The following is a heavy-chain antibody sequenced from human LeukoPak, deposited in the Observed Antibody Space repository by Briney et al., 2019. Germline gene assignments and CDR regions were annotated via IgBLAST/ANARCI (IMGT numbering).Heavy chain of an antibody. CDR2: IYPRDSTT. D-gene: IGHD3-3*01. V-gene: IGHV5-51*01. J-gene: IGHJ4*02. CDR3: ARRAIIQGTSALDF. CDR1: GYSFTNDW. Sequence: GESLKISCKSSGYSFTNDWIGWVRQMPGEGLEWMGIIYPRDSTTRYSPAFEGQVTISVDKSITTAYLQWSSLQASDTAIYYCARRAIIQGTSALDFWGQGTVVTVSS.